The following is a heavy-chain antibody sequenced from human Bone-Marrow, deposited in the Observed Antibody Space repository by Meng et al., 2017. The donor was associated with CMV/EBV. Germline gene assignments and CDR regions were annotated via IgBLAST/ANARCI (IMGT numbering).Heavy chain of an antibody. CDR1: GGTFSSYA. D-gene: IGHD6-13*01. Sequence: SVKVSCKASGGTFSSYAISWVRQAPGQGLEWMGGIIPILGIANYAQKFQGRVTITADKSTSTAYMELSSLRSEHTAVYYCARGEGIAAAVPYNWFAPWGQGTLVTVSS. J-gene: IGHJ5*02. CDR3: ARGEGIAAAVPYNWFAP. CDR2: IIPILGIA. V-gene: IGHV1-69*10.